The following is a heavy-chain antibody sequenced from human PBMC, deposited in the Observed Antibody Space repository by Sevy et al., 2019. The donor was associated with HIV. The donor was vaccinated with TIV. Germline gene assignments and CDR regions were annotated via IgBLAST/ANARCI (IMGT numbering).Heavy chain of an antibody. CDR2: ISPHNGDT. CDR1: GYTFSTYR. V-gene: IGHV1-18*01. Sequence: ASVKVSCKVSGYTFSTYRITWVRQAPGQGLQWMGWISPHNGDTNYAQKLQGRVSMITDSSTSTAYMELKSLRSDDTAVYYCASAYCSGGSCFSLAFWGQGTLVTVSS. J-gene: IGHJ4*02. D-gene: IGHD2-15*01. CDR3: ASAYCSGGSCFSLAF.